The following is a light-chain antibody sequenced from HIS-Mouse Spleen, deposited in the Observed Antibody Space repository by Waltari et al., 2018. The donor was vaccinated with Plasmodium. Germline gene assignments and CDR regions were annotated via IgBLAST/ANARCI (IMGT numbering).Light chain of an antibody. CDR2: EVS. Sequence: QSALTHPPSASGSPGQAFPISCTGTCSDAGGYNSVSWYQPHPGKAPKLMMYEVSKRPSGVPDRCSGSKSGNTASLTVSGLQAEDEADYYCSSYAGSNKLVFGGGTKLTVL. CDR1: CSDAGGYNS. CDR3: SSYAGSNKLV. J-gene: IGLJ2*01. V-gene: IGLV2-8*01.